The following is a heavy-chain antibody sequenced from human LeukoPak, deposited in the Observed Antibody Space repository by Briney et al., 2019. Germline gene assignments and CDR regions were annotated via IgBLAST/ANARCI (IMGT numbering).Heavy chain of an antibody. CDR2: IRYDGGNK. D-gene: IGHD6-25*01. CDR1: GFTFSRYA. J-gene: IGHJ4*02. CDR3: AKGSGIAAVVLDHFDY. Sequence: GGSLRLSCAASGFTFSRYAMSWVRQAPGKGLEWVAFIRYDGGNKFYVDSVKGRFTISRDSSRNTLYLQMNSLRAEDTAVYYCAKGSGIAAVVLDHFDYWGQGTLVTVSS. V-gene: IGHV3-30*02.